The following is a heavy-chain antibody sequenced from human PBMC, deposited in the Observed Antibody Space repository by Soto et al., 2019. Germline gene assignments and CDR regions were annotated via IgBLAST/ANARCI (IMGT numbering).Heavy chain of an antibody. J-gene: IGHJ5*02. D-gene: IGHD5-18*01. CDR1: GASYTSYY. CDR3: ARRRPEIHNCFDP. CDR2: IYYGETT. Sequence: VQLQESGPGLVRPSETLYLTCTVSGASYTSYYWSWLRQPPGKGLEWIGYIYYGETTNYNPPLKSRVTISRDTSKNQVFLKLTSVTAAHTAVYYCARRRPEIHNCFDPWGQGTLVTVSS. V-gene: IGHV4-59*01.